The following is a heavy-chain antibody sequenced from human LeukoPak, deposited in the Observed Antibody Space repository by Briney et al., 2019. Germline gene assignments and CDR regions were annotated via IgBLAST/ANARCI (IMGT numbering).Heavy chain of an antibody. J-gene: IGHJ4*02. Sequence: SQTLSLTCAISGDSVSNNSAAWNWVRQSPSRGLEWLGRTYYRSKWYNDYAVSVKSRITVTPDTSKNQFSLQLNSVTPEDTAVYYCARARGDSSGYWDYWGQGTLVTVSS. V-gene: IGHV6-1*01. D-gene: IGHD3-22*01. CDR2: TYYRSKWYN. CDR1: GDSVSNNSAA. CDR3: ARARGDSSGYWDY.